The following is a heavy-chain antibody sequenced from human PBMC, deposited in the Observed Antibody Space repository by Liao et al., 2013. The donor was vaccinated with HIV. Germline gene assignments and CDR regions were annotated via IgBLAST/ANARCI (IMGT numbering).Heavy chain of an antibody. J-gene: IGHJ5*02. V-gene: IGHV4-61*10. D-gene: IGHD3-16*01. Sequence: QVQLQESGPGLVKPSQTLSLTCTVSGGSISSGSYYWSWIRQPAGKGLEWIGYIYYSGSTNYNPSLKSRVTISLDTSKNQFSLKLSSVTAADTAVYYCARDPAWGSHWFDPGAREPWSPSPQ. CDR2: IYYSGST. CDR3: ARDPAWGSHWFDP. CDR1: GGSISSGSYY.